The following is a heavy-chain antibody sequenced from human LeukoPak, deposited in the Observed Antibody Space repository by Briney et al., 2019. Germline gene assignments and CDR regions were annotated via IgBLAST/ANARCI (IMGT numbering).Heavy chain of an antibody. CDR3: ARMYCGGGKCYLSYFDY. CDR2: INQDGGEK. CDR1: GFTFSTYW. J-gene: IGHJ4*02. Sequence: GGSLRLSCAGSGFTFSTYWMSWVRQAPGKGLEWVANINQDGGEKHYVDSVKGRFTISRDNAKDSLDLQLNSLRGEDTAVYYCARMYCGGGKCYLSYFDYWGQGTVVTVSS. V-gene: IGHV3-7*04. D-gene: IGHD2-21*01.